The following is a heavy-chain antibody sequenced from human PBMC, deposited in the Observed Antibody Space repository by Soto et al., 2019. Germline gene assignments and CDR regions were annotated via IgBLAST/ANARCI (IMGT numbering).Heavy chain of an antibody. CDR1: GGSFSGYY. CDR3: ARGRVPITVGATTGYYYGMDV. CDR2: INHSGGT. D-gene: IGHD1-26*01. Sequence: SETLSLTCAVYGGSFSGYYWSWIRQPPGKGLEWIGEINHSGGTNYNPSLKSRVTISVDTSKNQFSLKLSSVTAADTAVYYCARGRVPITVGATTGYYYGMDVWGQGTTVTVSS. J-gene: IGHJ6*02. V-gene: IGHV4-34*01.